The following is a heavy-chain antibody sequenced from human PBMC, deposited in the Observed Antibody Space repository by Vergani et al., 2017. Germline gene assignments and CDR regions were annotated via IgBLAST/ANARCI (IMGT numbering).Heavy chain of an antibody. CDR2: ISGYNGNT. D-gene: IGHD3-10*01. J-gene: IGHJ6*02. CDR3: AGDVSGMVRGGGGPGVTYYSSYYGMDV. V-gene: IGHV1-18*01. CDR1: GYTFTSYG. Sequence: QDQLVQSGGEVKKPGASMKVSCKVSGYTFTSYGISWVRQAPGQGLEWLGWISGYNGNTNYAQRFQDRVTMTTDTSTSTAYLEVRNLKSDAPGVYYCAGDVSGMVRGGGGPGVTYYSSYYGMDVWDQGTTVTVSS.